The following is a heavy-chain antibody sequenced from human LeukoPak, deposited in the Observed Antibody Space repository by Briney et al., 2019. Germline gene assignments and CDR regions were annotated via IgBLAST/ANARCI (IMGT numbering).Heavy chain of an antibody. CDR1: GGSISTSNYY. D-gene: IGHD6-19*01. V-gene: IGHV4-39*07. CDR3: ALDSSGWYGGGDYMDV. CDR2: IFYSGST. J-gene: IGHJ6*03. Sequence: SETLSLTCTVSGGSISTSNYYWGWIRQPPGKGLEWIGNIFYSGSTYYSPSLRSRVTISLDTSRNQFSLKLNSVTAADTAVYYCALDSSGWYGGGDYMDVWGKGTTVTVSS.